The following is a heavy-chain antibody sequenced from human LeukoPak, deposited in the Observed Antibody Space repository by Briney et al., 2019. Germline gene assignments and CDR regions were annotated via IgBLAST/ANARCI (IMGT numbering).Heavy chain of an antibody. Sequence: SETLSLTCNVSGGFISSTSYYWGWIRQPPGKGLEWIGSIYYSGTTYYNPSLKSRVTISVDTSKSHFSLKLRSVTAADTAVYYCASSDSSGYYVDYWGQGTLVTVSS. J-gene: IGHJ4*02. D-gene: IGHD3-22*01. CDR3: ASSDSSGYYVDY. CDR1: GGFISSTSYY. CDR2: IYYSGTT. V-gene: IGHV4-39*07.